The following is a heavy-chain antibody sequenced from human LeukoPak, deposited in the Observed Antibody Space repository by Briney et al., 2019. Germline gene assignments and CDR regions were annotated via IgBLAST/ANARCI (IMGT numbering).Heavy chain of an antibody. CDR3: AKAPTMVRGSLDY. CDR1: GLTFSSYA. V-gene: IGHV3-23*01. Sequence: PGGSLRLSCAASGLTFSSYAMSWVRQAPGKGLEWVSAISGSGGSTYYADSVKGRFTISRDNSKNTLYLQMNSLRAEDTAVYYCAKAPTMVRGSLDYWGQGTLVTVSS. D-gene: IGHD3-10*01. J-gene: IGHJ4*02. CDR2: ISGSGGST.